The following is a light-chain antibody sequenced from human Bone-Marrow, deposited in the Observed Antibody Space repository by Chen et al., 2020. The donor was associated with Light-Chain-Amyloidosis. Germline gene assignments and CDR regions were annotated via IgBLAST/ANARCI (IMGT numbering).Light chain of an antibody. CDR1: SSNIGLTY. CDR3: AAWDGSLSDYV. V-gene: IGLV1-47*01. CDR2: TNN. Sequence: QSVLTQPPSASGTPGQRVTIPCSGTSSNIGLTYVYWYQPFPGAAPNLLIHTNNQRPSGVPDRFSASKSGTSAFLAVSGLRSEDEADYYCAAWDGSLSDYVFGTGTKVIVL. J-gene: IGLJ1*01.